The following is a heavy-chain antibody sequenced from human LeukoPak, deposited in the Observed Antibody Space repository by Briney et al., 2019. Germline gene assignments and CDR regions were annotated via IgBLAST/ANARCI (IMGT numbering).Heavy chain of an antibody. CDR3: ARNGCSGGSCYPYNWFDP. Sequence: GASVEVSCKASGYTFTGYYMHWVRQAPGQGLEWMGGIIPIFGTANYAQKFQGRVTITADKSTSTAYMKLSSLRSEDTAVYYCARNGCSGGSCYPYNWFDPWGQGTLVTVSS. CDR1: GYTFTGYY. D-gene: IGHD2-15*01. V-gene: IGHV1-69*06. J-gene: IGHJ5*02. CDR2: IIPIFGTA.